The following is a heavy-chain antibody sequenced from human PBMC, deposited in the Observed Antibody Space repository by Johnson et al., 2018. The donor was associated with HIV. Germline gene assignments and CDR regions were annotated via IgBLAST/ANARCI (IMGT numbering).Heavy chain of an antibody. Sequence: QMLLVESGGGVVQPGRSLRLSCAASGFTFSDYYMSWIRQAPGKGLEWVAVISYDGSNKYYVDSVKGRFTISRDNAKNSLYLQMNSLRAEDTALYYCARDNNLSSAFDIWGQGTMVTVSS. D-gene: IGHD2/OR15-2a*01. CDR2: ISYDGSNK. CDR1: GFTFSDYY. CDR3: ARDNNLSSAFDI. J-gene: IGHJ3*02. V-gene: IGHV3-30*03.